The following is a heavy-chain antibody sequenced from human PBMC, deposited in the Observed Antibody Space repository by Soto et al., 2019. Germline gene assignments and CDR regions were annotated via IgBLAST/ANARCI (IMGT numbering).Heavy chain of an antibody. D-gene: IGHD7-27*01. CDR3: ARSRRGTGVDFDY. J-gene: IGHJ4*02. V-gene: IGHV1-8*01. CDR1: GYTFTNYD. CDR2: MNPDSGDT. Sequence: QVQLVQSGAEVKKSGASVKVSCKASGYTFTNYDVNWVRQATGQGLEWMGWMNPDSGDTGYVQNFQGRVTMTRNTPISTAYMGLSSLTSEDTAVYYCARSRRGTGVDFDYWGQGTLVTVSS.